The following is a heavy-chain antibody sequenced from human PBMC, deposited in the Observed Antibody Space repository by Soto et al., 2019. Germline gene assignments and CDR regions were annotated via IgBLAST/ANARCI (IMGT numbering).Heavy chain of an antibody. CDR3: VTHSSGWYFDY. CDR2: ISSNGGST. J-gene: IGHJ4*02. CDR1: GFTFSSYA. D-gene: IGHD6-19*01. V-gene: IGHV3-64D*06. Sequence: PGGSLRLSCSASGFTFSSYAMHWVRQAPGKGLEYVSTISSNGGSTYYADSVKGRFTISRDNSKNTLYLQMSSLRTEETAVFYCVTHSSGWYFDYWGPGTLVTVSS.